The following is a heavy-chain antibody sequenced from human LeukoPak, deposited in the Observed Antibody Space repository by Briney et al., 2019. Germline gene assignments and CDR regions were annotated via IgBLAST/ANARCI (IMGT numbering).Heavy chain of an antibody. Sequence: GGSLRLSCAASGFTFSSYGMHWVRQAPGKGFEWVAVIWYDGSKKYYGDSVKGRFTISRDDSKNTLYLQMNSLRAEDTAVYYCARGPYGGNSIFDYWGQGTLVTVSS. D-gene: IGHD4-23*01. V-gene: IGHV3-33*01. CDR2: IWYDGSKK. CDR3: ARGPYGGNSIFDY. CDR1: GFTFSSYG. J-gene: IGHJ4*02.